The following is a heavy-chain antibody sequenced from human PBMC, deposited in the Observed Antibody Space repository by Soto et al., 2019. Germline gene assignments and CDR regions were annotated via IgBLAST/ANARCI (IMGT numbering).Heavy chain of an antibody. CDR3: AKDPYDILTGPFDY. J-gene: IGHJ4*02. Sequence: GSLRLSCAASGFTFSSYGMHWVRQAPGKGLEWVAVISYDGSNKYYADSVKGRFTISRDNSKNTLYLQMNSLRAEDTAVYYCAKDPYDILTGPFDYWGQGTLVTVSS. D-gene: IGHD3-9*01. CDR2: ISYDGSNK. V-gene: IGHV3-30*18. CDR1: GFTFSSYG.